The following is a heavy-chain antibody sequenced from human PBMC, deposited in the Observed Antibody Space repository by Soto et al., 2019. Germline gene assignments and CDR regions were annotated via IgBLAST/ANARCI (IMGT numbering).Heavy chain of an antibody. V-gene: IGHV4-34*01. CDR3: ARERRYCSGGSCYSAHQYNWFDP. CDR1: GGSFSGYY. D-gene: IGHD2-15*01. Sequence: QVQLQQWGAGLLKPSETLSLTCAVYGGSFSGYYWSWIRQPPGKGLEWIGEINHSGSTNYNPSLKSRVTRSVDPSKNQFSLKLSSVTAADTAVYYCARERRYCSGGSCYSAHQYNWFDPWGQGTLVTVSS. J-gene: IGHJ5*02. CDR2: INHSGST.